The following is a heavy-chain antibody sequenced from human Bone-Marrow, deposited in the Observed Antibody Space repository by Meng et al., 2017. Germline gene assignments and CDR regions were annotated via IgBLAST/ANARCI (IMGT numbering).Heavy chain of an antibody. Sequence: GGSLRLSCAASGFTFSSYSMNWVRQAPGKGLEWVSSISSSSSYIYYADSVKGRFTISRDNSKNTLYLQMNSLRAEDTAVYYCARDIMTTPSSNDAFDIWGQGTMVTVSS. J-gene: IGHJ3*02. CDR2: ISSSSSYI. D-gene: IGHD3-16*01. CDR3: ARDIMTTPSSNDAFDI. CDR1: GFTFSSYS. V-gene: IGHV3-21*04.